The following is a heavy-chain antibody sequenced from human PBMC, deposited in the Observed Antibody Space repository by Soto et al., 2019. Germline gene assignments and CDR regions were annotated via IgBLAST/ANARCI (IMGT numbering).Heavy chain of an antibody. CDR2: INHSGST. CDR3: ARTKDPYSSGWCLDY. Sequence: SETLSLTCAVYGGSFSGYYWSWIRQPPGKGLEWIGEINHSGSTNYNPSLKSRVTISVDTSKNQFSLKLSSVTAADTALYYCARTKDPYSSGWCLDYWGQGTLVTVSS. J-gene: IGHJ4*02. D-gene: IGHD6-19*01. CDR1: GGSFSGYY. V-gene: IGHV4-34*01.